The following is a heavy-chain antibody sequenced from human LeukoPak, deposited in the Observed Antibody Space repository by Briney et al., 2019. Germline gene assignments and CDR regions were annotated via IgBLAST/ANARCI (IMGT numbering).Heavy chain of an antibody. CDR2: ISSSSSYI. Sequence: GGSLRLCCAASGFTFSSYSMNWVRQAPGKGLEWVSSISSSSSYIYYADSVKARFTISRDNAKNSLYLQMNSLRAEDTAVYYCARGCCDFWSGYYFCYYYMDVWGKGTTVTVSS. V-gene: IGHV3-21*04. CDR3: ARGCCDFWSGYYFCYYYMDV. D-gene: IGHD3-3*01. J-gene: IGHJ6*03. CDR1: GFTFSSYS.